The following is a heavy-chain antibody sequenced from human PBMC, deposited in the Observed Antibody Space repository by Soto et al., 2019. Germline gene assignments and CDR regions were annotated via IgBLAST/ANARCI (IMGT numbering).Heavy chain of an antibody. Sequence: ASVKVSCKASGYTFTSYGISWVRQAPGQGLEWMGWISAYNGNTNYAQKLQGRVTMTTDTSTSTAYMEVSRLRSDDTAVYYCARGCSTTSCYSLFGMDVWGQGTTVTVSS. D-gene: IGHD2-2*01. CDR3: ARGCSTTSCYSLFGMDV. CDR1: GYTFTSYG. J-gene: IGHJ6*02. CDR2: ISAYNGNT. V-gene: IGHV1-18*01.